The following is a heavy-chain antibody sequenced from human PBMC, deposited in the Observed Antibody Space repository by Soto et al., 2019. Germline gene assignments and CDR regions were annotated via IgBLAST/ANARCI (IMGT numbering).Heavy chain of an antibody. J-gene: IGHJ6*02. CDR3: AGDGEWLATYYYYYYGMDV. Sequence: QVQLVQSGAEEKKPGASVKVSCKASGYTFTSYAMHWVRQAPGQRLEWMGWINAGNGNTKYSQKFQGRVTITRDTSASTAYMELSSLRTEDTAVYYCAGDGEWLATYYYYYYGMDVWGQGTTVTVSS. CDR2: INAGNGNT. CDR1: GYTFTSYA. D-gene: IGHD6-19*01. V-gene: IGHV1-3*05.